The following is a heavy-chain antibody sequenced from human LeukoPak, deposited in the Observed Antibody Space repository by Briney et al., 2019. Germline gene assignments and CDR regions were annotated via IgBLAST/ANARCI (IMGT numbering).Heavy chain of an antibody. CDR1: GYTFTSCD. CDR3: ARAHLDDFWSGRENYAFDI. CDR2: MNPNSGNT. J-gene: IGHJ3*02. Sequence: ASVKVSCKASGYTFTSCDINWVRQATGQGLEWMGWMNPNSGNTGYAQKFQGRVTITRNTSISTAYMELSSLRSEDTAVYYCARAHLDDFWSGRENYAFDIWGQGTMVTVSS. V-gene: IGHV1-8*03. D-gene: IGHD3-3*01.